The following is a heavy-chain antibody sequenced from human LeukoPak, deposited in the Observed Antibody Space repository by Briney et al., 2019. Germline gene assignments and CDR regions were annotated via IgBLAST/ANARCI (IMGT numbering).Heavy chain of an antibody. D-gene: IGHD3-10*01. CDR3: AKDRGEYYFDS. CDR2: IWFDGSEK. Sequence: GGSLRLSCAASGFMFRSFGMHWVRQTPGKGLEWVAVIWFDGSEKYYADSVKGRFSISRDNSNSTLFLQMTSLGAEDTAIYYCAKDRGEYYFDSWGQGTLVTVSS. J-gene: IGHJ4*02. V-gene: IGHV3-33*06. CDR1: GFMFRSFG.